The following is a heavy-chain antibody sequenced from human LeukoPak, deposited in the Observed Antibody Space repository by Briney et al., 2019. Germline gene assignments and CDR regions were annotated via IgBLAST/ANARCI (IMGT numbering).Heavy chain of an antibody. D-gene: IGHD4-17*01. V-gene: IGHV3-21*01. Sequence: VGSLELCCAASGFTFSIYNRNWVRQAPEKGLEWVSSISSSSSYIYYADSVKGRFTISRDNAKNSLYLQMNSLRAEDTAVYYCARLTTTVTTPFDYWGQGTLVTVSS. CDR1: GFTFSIYN. CDR3: ARLTTTVTTPFDY. CDR2: ISSSSSYI. J-gene: IGHJ4*02.